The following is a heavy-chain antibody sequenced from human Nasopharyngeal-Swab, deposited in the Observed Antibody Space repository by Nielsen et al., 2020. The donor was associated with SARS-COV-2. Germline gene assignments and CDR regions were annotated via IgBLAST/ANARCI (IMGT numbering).Heavy chain of an antibody. J-gene: IGHJ6*02. CDR1: GCSVSSGSYY. V-gene: IGHV4-61*01. CDR3: ARDQLATTHVAYGMDV. CDR2: IYYSGST. D-gene: IGHD5-24*01. Sequence: SETLSLTCTVSGCSVSSGSYYWSWIRQPPGKGLEWIGYIYYSGSTNYNPSLKSRVTISVDTSKYQFSLKLSSVTAADTAVYYCARDQLATTHVAYGMDVWSQGTTVTVSS.